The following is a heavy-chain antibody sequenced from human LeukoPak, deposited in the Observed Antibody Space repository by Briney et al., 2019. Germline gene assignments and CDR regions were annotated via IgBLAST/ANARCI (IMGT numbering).Heavy chain of an antibody. CDR1: GFTFSSYA. J-gene: IGHJ6*02. CDR3: AKGGDYYYYYGMDV. V-gene: IGHV3-23*01. CDR2: ISGSGSGGST. D-gene: IGHD3-16*01. Sequence: GGSLRLSCAASGFTFSSYAMSWVRQAPGKGLEWVSAISGSGSGGSTYYGDSVKGRFTISRDNSKNTLYPQMNSLRAEDTAVYYCAKGGDYYYYYGMDVWGQGTTVTVSS.